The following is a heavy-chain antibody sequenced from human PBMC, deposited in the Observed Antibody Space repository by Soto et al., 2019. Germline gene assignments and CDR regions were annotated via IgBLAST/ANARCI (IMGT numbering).Heavy chain of an antibody. V-gene: IGHV1-24*01. CDR3: ATERYDILTGYYPYGMDV. CDR1: GYTLTELS. D-gene: IGHD3-9*01. Sequence: ASVKVSCKVSGYTLTELSMHWVRQAPGKGLEWTGGFDPEDGETIYAQKFQGRVTMTEDTSTDTAYMELSSLRSEDTAVYYCATERYDILTGYYPYGMDVWGQGTTVTVSS. CDR2: FDPEDGET. J-gene: IGHJ6*02.